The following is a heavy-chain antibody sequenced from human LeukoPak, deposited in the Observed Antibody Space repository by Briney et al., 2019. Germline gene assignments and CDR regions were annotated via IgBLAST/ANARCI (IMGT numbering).Heavy chain of an antibody. CDR1: GFTFSSYG. V-gene: IGHV3-23*01. J-gene: IGHJ4*02. D-gene: IGHD4-17*01. CDR2: ISGSGDST. Sequence: GGSLRLSCAASGFTFSSYGMSWVRQAPGKGLEWVSGISGSGDSTYYVDSVKGRFTISRDNAKNSLYLQMNSLRAEDTAVYYCARDGSDYGEYYFDYWGQGTLVTVSS. CDR3: ARDGSDYGEYYFDY.